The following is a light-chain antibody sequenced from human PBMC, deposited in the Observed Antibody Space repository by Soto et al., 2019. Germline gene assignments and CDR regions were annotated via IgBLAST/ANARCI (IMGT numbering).Light chain of an antibody. J-gene: IGKJ1*01. CDR2: GAS. Sequence: EIVLTQSPGTLSLSPGERATISCRASQSVSSNYLAWYQQKPGQAPRLLIYGASSRATGIPDRFSGSGSGTDFTLTITRLAPEDFAVYYCQQYGSSPETFGQGTRWIS. V-gene: IGKV3-20*01. CDR3: QQYGSSPET. CDR1: QSVSSNY.